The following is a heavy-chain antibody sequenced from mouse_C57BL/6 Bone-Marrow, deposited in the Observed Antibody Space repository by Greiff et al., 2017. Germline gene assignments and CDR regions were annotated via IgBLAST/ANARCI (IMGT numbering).Heavy chain of an antibody. V-gene: IGHV5-9-1*02. Sequence: VKLVESGEGLVKPGGSLKLSCAASGFTFSSYAMSWVRQTPEKRLEWVAYISSGGDYIYYADTVKGRFTISRDNARNTLYLQMSSLKSEDTAMYYCTRFYDYDRGFDYWGQGTTLTVSS. CDR3: TRFYDYDRGFDY. CDR1: GFTFSSYA. CDR2: ISSGGDYI. J-gene: IGHJ2*01. D-gene: IGHD2-4*01.